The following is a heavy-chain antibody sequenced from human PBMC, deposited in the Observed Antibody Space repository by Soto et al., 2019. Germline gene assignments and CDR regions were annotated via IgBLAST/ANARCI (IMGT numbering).Heavy chain of an antibody. Sequence: SLRLSCGASGFSFSYYAMNWVRQAPGKGLEWVSGISGSGDSTYYADSVKGWFTISRDNSKTTLYLQMNSLRAEDTAVYYCADSKGRGYTYGLEYWGQGTMVTVSS. J-gene: IGHJ4*02. CDR2: ISGSGDST. V-gene: IGHV3-23*01. D-gene: IGHD5-18*01. CDR1: GFSFSYYA. CDR3: ADSKGRGYTYGLEY.